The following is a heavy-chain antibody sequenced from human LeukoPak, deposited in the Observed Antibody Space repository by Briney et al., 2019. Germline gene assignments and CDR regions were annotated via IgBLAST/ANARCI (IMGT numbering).Heavy chain of an antibody. J-gene: IGHJ6*02. Sequence: PGGSLRLSCAASGFTFSSYSMNWVRQAPGKGLEWVSSISSSSSYIYYADSVKGRFTISRDNAKNSLYLQMNSLRAEDTAVYYCARYSSGYYGMDVWGQGTTVTVSS. V-gene: IGHV3-21*01. D-gene: IGHD6-19*01. CDR1: GFTFSSYS. CDR2: ISSSSSYI. CDR3: ARYSSGYYGMDV.